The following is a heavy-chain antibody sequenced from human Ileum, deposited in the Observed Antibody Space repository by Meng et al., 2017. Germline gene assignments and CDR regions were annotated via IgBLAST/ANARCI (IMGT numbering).Heavy chain of an antibody. D-gene: IGHD3-22*01. CDR2: IFQSGRT. V-gene: IGHV4-4*02. CDR3: ATSNDRDVYYLGY. CDR1: GTW. Sequence: GRLQESGPRLVKPSGTLSLPCAVSGTWWSWVRQPPGKGLEWIGEIFQSGRTNYNPSLKSRVTISIDKSKSQISLQLSAVTAADTAVYSCATSNDRDVYYLGYWGQGTLVTVSS. J-gene: IGHJ4*02.